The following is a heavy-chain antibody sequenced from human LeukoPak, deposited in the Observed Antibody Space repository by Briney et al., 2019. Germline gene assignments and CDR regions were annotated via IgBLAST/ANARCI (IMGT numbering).Heavy chain of an antibody. CDR2: IYYSGST. Sequence: SETLSLTCTVSGDSISSSSYSWGWIRQPPGKGLEWIGTIYYSGSTYYNPSLKSRVTISVDTSKNQFSLKLSSVTAADTAVNYCARWGYGGNSDYWGQGTLVTVSS. D-gene: IGHD4-23*01. J-gene: IGHJ4*02. CDR1: GDSISSSSYS. V-gene: IGHV4-39*01. CDR3: ARWGYGGNSDY.